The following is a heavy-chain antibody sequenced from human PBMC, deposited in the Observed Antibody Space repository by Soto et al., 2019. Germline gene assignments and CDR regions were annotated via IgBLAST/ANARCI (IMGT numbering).Heavy chain of an antibody. J-gene: IGHJ6*02. CDR2: IIPIFGTA. V-gene: IGHV1-69*13. CDR3: ARDRGQLLRRRDYYYGMDV. Sequence: SVKVSCKASGGTFSSYAISWVRQAPGQGLEWMGGIIPIFGTANYAQKFQGRVTITADESTSTAYMELSSLRSEDTAVYYCARDRGQLLRRRDYYYGMDVWGQGTTVTVSS. D-gene: IGHD2-2*01. CDR1: GGTFSSYA.